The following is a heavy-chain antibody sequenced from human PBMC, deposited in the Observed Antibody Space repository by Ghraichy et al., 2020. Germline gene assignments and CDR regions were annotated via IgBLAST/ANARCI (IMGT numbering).Heavy chain of an antibody. D-gene: IGHD5-24*01. CDR1: GFSLSTGGVG. V-gene: IGHV2-5*01. CDR3: VHRDLYDSDGHKFDY. J-gene: IGHJ4*02. CDR2: IYWNDSK. Sequence: SGPTLVKPTQTLTLTCTFSGFSLSTGGVGVGWIRQPPGKALEWLALIYWNDSKRYSPSLKSRLTITKDTSKNQVVLTMTNMDPVDTATYYCVHRDLYDSDGHKFDYWGQGTLVTVSS.